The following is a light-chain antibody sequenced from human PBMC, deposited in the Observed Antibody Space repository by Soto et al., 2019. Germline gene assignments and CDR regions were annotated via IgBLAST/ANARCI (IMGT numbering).Light chain of an antibody. J-gene: IGKJ3*01. CDR2: DAS. Sequence: EIVLTQSPATLSLSPGERGTLSCRASQSISSYLAWYQQKPGQAPRLLIYDASNRATGVPARFSGSGSGTDFTLSISILEPEDFAVYYCQQRSNWPLTFGPGTKVDIK. CDR1: QSISSY. V-gene: IGKV3-11*01. CDR3: QQRSNWPLT.